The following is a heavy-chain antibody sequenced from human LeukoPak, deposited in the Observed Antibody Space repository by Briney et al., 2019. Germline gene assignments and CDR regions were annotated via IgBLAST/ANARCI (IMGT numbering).Heavy chain of an antibody. V-gene: IGHV4-38-2*02. D-gene: IGHD3-22*01. CDR1: GYSISSGYY. CDR3: ARGPRYYDSSGYYYYY. J-gene: IGHJ4*02. CDR2: IYHSGST. Sequence: SETLSLTCTVSGYSISSGYYWGWIRQPPGKGLEWIGSIYHSGSTYYNPSLKSRVTISVDTSKNRFSLKLSSVTAADTAVYYCARGPRYYDSSGYYYYYWGQGTLVTVSS.